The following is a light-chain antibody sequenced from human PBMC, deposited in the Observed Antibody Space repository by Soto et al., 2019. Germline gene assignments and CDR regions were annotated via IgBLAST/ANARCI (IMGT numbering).Light chain of an antibody. CDR2: DAS. CDR1: QSISSW. J-gene: IGKJ5*01. CDR3: QQYNSYSPVIT. V-gene: IGKV1-5*01. Sequence: DIQMNQSPSTLSASVGDRVTITCRASQSISSWLAWYQQKPGKAPKLLIYDASSLESGVPSRFSGSGSGTEFTLTISSLQSDDFAADYCQQYNSYSPVITFGQGTRLEMK.